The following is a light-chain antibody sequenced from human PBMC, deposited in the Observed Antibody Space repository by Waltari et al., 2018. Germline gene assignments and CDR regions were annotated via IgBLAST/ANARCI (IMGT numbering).Light chain of an antibody. Sequence: EIVLTQSPGTLSLSPGERATLSCRDSQSATRYLSWYQQKPGQAPRHLIDYASTRATGIPDRFSGSGSWPDFSLTISRLEPEDYAVYHCQHYLRLPATFGQGTKVEIK. CDR3: QHYLRLPAT. CDR1: QSATRY. V-gene: IGKV3-20*01. J-gene: IGKJ1*01. CDR2: YAS.